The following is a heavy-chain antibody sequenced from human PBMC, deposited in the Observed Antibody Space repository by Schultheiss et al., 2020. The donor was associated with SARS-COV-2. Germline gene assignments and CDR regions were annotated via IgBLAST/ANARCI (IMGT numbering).Heavy chain of an antibody. J-gene: IGHJ6*02. V-gene: IGHV3-9*01. CDR3: ARDTSGLYYYYYGMDV. D-gene: IGHD3-3*01. CDR1: GFTFDDYA. Sequence: GGSLRLSCAASGFTFDDYAMHWVRQAPGKGLEWVSGISWNSGSIGYADSVKGRFTISRDNSKNTLYLQMNSLRAEDTAVYYCARDTSGLYYYYYGMDVWGQGTTVTVSS. CDR2: ISWNSGSI.